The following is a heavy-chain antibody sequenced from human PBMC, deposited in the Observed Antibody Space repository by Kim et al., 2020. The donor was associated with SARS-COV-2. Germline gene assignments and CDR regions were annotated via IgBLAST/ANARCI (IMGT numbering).Heavy chain of an antibody. CDR2: ISYDGSNK. Sequence: GGSLRLSCAASGFTFSSYAMHWVRQAPGKGLEWVAVISYDGSNKYYADSVKGRFTISRDNSKNTLYLQMNSLRAEDTAVYYCARDGRVAATLYFDYWGQGTLVTVSS. CDR1: GFTFSSYA. CDR3: ARDGRVAATLYFDY. D-gene: IGHD6-19*01. V-gene: IGHV3-30*04. J-gene: IGHJ4*02.